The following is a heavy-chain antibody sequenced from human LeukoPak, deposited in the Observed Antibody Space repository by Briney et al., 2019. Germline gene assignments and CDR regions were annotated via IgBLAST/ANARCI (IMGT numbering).Heavy chain of an antibody. V-gene: IGHV4-61*02. CDR2: IYTSGST. Sequence: SETLSLTCTVSGGSISSGSYYWSWIRQPAGKGLEWIGRIYTSGSTNYNPSLKSRVAISVDTSKNQFSLKLSSVTAADTAVYYCAREGILTGYYPPYYYYYYMDVWGKGTTVTISS. CDR1: GGSISSGSYY. CDR3: AREGILTGYYPPYYYYYYMDV. D-gene: IGHD3-9*01. J-gene: IGHJ6*03.